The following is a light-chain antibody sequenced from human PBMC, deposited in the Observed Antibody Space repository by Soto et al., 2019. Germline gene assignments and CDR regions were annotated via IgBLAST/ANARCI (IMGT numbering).Light chain of an antibody. CDR1: QGIRND. CDR2: AAS. V-gene: IGKV1-6*01. J-gene: IGKJ2*01. CDR3: LQDNFCPYT. Sequence: AIQMTQSPSSLSASVGDRVTITCRASQGIRNDLGWFQQKPGKAPKLLIYAASTLQSGVPSRFSGSGSVTDFALTISSLQPEDFATDYCLQDNFCPYTFGQGTKLEIK.